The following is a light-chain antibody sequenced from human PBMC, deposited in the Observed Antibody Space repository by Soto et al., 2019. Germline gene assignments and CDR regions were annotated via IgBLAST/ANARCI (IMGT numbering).Light chain of an antibody. CDR3: QQYGSSPWT. Sequence: EIVLTQSPGTLSLSPGEIATLSCRASQSVSSSFLAWYQQKPGQAPRLLIYGASIRGTGIPDRFRGSGSGTDFTLTISRVEPQDFAVDYGQQYGSSPWTFGQGTKVEIK. J-gene: IGKJ1*01. CDR2: GAS. V-gene: IGKV3-20*01. CDR1: QSVSSSF.